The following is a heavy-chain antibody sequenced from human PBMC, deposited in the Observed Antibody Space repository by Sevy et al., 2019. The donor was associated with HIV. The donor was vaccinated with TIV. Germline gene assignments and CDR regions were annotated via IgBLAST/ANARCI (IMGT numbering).Heavy chain of an antibody. CDR1: GFTFSNAW. CDR3: NTDPIILLLVTNGLDV. D-gene: IGHD2-8*02. J-gene: IGHJ6*02. CDR2: IKSKTDGGTT. V-gene: IGHV3-15*01. Sequence: GGSLRLSCAASGFTFSNAWMSWVRQAPGKGLEWVGRIKSKTDGGTTDYAAPVKGRFTISRDDSKNTLYLQMNSLKTEDTAVYYCNTDPIILLLVTNGLDVWGQGTTVTVSS.